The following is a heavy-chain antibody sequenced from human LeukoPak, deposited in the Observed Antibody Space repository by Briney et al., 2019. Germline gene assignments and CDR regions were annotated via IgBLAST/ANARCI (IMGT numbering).Heavy chain of an antibody. J-gene: IGHJ3*01. Sequence: ASMSVSCTASGYTFNSYYIHWVRQAPGQGLTWMGWINPDNGKTKYAPRFQGRVTMTWDTSINTAYADLSGLRSGHSAVYYCARNEPAVSVVDAFDVWGQGTVVTVSS. CDR1: GYTFNSYY. V-gene: IGHV1-2*02. CDR3: ARNEPAVSVVDAFDV. CDR2: INPDNGKT. D-gene: IGHD1-1*01.